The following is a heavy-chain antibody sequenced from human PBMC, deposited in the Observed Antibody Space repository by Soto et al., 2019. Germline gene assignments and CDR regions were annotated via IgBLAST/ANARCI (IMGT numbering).Heavy chain of an antibody. V-gene: IGHV1-69*02. D-gene: IGHD3-10*01. Sequence: SVKVSCKASGGTFSSYTISWVRQAPGQGLEWMGRIIPILGIANYAQKFQGRVTITADKSTSTAYMELSSLRSEDTAVYYCARGEGSGSYFYYYYYMDVWGKGTTVTVSS. CDR2: IIPILGIA. CDR1: GGTFSSYT. J-gene: IGHJ6*03. CDR3: ARGEGSGSYFYYYYYMDV.